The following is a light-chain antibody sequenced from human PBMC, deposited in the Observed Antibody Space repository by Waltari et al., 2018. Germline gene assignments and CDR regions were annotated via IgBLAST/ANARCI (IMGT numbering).Light chain of an antibody. CDR2: AAS. V-gene: IGKV1-12*01. CDR3: QQANSFPYT. J-gene: IGKJ2*01. CDR1: QDVGRW. Sequence: DIQMTQSPSSVSASVGDRITITCRASQDVGRWLAWYQQKPGKAPQLLIFAASNLHTGVPSRVSGSGHGTDFTLSISSLQPEDFATYFCQQANSFPYTFGLGTKLE.